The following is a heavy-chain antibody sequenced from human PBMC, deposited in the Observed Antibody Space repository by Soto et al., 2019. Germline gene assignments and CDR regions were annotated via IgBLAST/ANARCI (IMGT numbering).Heavy chain of an antibody. CDR2: ISNDGRVQ. D-gene: IGHD3-10*01. CDR3: AGDIWIRDYKWFDS. J-gene: IGHJ5*01. V-gene: IGHV3-30*03. Sequence: QVQLVESGGGVVQPGRSLRLSCTSSTISINVHGIQWVRQAPAKGLEWLAFISNDGRVQYYADSVKGRFTISRDYSKNTVDLQMNSLRNEETAVYYCAGDIWIRDYKWFDSWGPGTLVTVSS. CDR1: TISINVHG.